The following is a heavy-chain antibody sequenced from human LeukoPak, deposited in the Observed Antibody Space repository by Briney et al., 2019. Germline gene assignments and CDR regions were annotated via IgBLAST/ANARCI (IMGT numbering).Heavy chain of an antibody. CDR1: GGSFSGDY. J-gene: IGHJ4*02. CDR3: ATFADSEPIDT. CDR2: INHSGGT. V-gene: IGHV4-34*01. Sequence: PSETLSLTCVVSGGSFSGDYLTWIRQAPGKGLEWIGDINHSGGTAYNPSLKSRASLSFDTSKNHFSLYLNSVTAADTAVYFCATFADSEPIDTWGQGTLVTVSS. D-gene: IGHD2-21*01.